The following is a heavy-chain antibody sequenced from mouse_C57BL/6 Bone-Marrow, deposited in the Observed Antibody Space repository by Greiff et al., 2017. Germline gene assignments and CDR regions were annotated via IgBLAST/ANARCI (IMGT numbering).Heavy chain of an antibody. D-gene: IGHD1-1*01. J-gene: IGHJ1*03. CDR2: IYPGSGNT. CDR3: ARREVYYYGSSYEWYFDV. V-gene: IGHV1-76*01. CDR1: GYTFTDYY. Sequence: QVQLQQSGAELVRPGASVKLSCKASGYTFTDYYINWVKQRPGQGLEWIARIYPGSGNTYYNEKFTGKATLTAEKSSSTAYMQLSSLTSEDSAVYFCARREVYYYGSSYEWYFDVWGTGTTVTVSS.